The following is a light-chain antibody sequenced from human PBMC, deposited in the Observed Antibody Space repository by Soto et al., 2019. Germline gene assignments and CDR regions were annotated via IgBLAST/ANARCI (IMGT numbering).Light chain of an antibody. V-gene: IGKV3-20*01. CDR3: QQYDSSPLT. CDR1: QSVSSSY. Sequence: EIVLTQSPGTLSLSPGERATLSCRASQSVSSSYVAWYQQKPGQAPRLLIYGASSRATGIPDRFSGSGSGTDCTLTISRLEPEDFAVYYWQQYDSSPLTFGGGTKVEIK. J-gene: IGKJ4*01. CDR2: GAS.